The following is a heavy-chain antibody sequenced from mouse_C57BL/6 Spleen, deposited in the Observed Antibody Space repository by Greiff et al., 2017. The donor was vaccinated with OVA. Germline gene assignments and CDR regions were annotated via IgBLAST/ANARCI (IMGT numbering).Heavy chain of an antibody. J-gene: IGHJ4*01. CDR2: IYPGDGDT. CDR1: GYAFSSYW. CDR3: ASPYYSNYEGAMDY. Sequence: VKLMESGAELVKPGASVKISCKASGYAFSSYWMNWVKQRPGKGLEWIGQIYPGDGDTNYNGKFKGKATLTADKSSSTAYMQLSSLTSEDSAVFFCASPYYSNYEGAMDYWGQGTSVTVSS. V-gene: IGHV1-80*01. D-gene: IGHD2-5*01.